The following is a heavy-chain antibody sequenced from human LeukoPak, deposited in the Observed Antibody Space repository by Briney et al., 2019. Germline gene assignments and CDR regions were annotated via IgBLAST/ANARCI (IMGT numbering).Heavy chain of an antibody. J-gene: IGHJ4*02. Sequence: GGSLRLSCAASGFTVSSNYMSWVRQAPGKGLEWVSVIYSGGSTYYADSVKGRFTISRHNSKNTLYLQMNSLRAEDTAVYYCARSPLYGSGSLYFDYWGQGTLVTVSS. CDR1: GFTVSSNY. V-gene: IGHV3-53*04. CDR2: IYSGGST. D-gene: IGHD3-10*01. CDR3: ARSPLYGSGSLYFDY.